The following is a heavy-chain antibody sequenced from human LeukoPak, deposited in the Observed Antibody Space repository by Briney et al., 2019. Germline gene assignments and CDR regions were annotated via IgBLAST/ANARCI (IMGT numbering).Heavy chain of an antibody. V-gene: IGHV3-9*01. CDR1: GSTFDDYA. Sequence: GRSLRLSCAASGSTFDDYAMHWVRQTPGKGLEWVSGISWNSGSIGYADSVKGRFTISRDNAKNSLYLQMNSLRAEDTALYYCAKADDYGSGTYLFDYWGQGTLVTVSS. CDR3: AKADDYGSGTYLFDY. CDR2: ISWNSGSI. J-gene: IGHJ4*02. D-gene: IGHD3-10*01.